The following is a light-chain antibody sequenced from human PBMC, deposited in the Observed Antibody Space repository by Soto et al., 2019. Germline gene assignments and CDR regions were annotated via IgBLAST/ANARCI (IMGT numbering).Light chain of an antibody. CDR1: QSISSN. CDR2: GAS. CDR3: QQYNTWPLSWA. V-gene: IGKV3-15*01. J-gene: IGKJ1*01. Sequence: EMVMTQSPATLSVSPGERAALSCRASQSISSNLAWYQQKPGQPPRLLIYGASTRATGIPARFSGSGSGTEFTHTITSLQSEDFAVYYWQQYNTWPLSWAFGQGTKVEI.